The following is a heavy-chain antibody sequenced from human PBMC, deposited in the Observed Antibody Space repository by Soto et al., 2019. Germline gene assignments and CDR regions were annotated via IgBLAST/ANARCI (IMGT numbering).Heavy chain of an antibody. CDR3: ARDTGSSSAWFDP. J-gene: IGHJ5*02. CDR2: SWYDGTNK. D-gene: IGHD6-6*01. V-gene: IGHV3-33*07. CDR1: GFTLNTYG. Sequence: GALRLSCAASGFTLNTYGMYWVRQAPGKGLEWVAVSWYDGTNKDYADSVKGRFTISRDNSRNTLYLQMNSLRAEDAAVYYCARDTGSSSAWFDPWGQGTLVTV.